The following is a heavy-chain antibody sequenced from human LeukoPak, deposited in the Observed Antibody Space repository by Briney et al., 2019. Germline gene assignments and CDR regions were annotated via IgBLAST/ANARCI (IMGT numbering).Heavy chain of an antibody. CDR1: GFIFSSYG. Sequence: GGSLRLSCTASGFIFSSYGMHWVRQAPGKGLEWVAVISYDGSNKYYADSVKGRFTISRDNAKNSLYLQMNSLRAEDTAVYYCAKHYGSGTYYLPPWFDPWGQGALVTVSS. CDR3: AKHYGSGTYYLPPWFDP. V-gene: IGHV3-30*18. J-gene: IGHJ5*02. D-gene: IGHD3-10*01. CDR2: ISYDGSNK.